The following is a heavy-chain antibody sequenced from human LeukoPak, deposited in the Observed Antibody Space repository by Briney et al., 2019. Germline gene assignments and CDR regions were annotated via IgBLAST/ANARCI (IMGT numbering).Heavy chain of an antibody. V-gene: IGHV3-21*01. Sequence: PGGSLRLSCAASGFTFSCYSMNWVRQAPGKGLEWVSSISSSSSYIYYADSVKGRFTISRDNAKNSLYLQMNSLRPEDTAVYYCATGPTIPIAAAGTGYYSGMDVWGQGTTVTVSS. J-gene: IGHJ6*02. CDR2: ISSSSSYI. CDR3: ATGPTIPIAAAGTGYYSGMDV. CDR1: GFTFSCYS. D-gene: IGHD6-13*01.